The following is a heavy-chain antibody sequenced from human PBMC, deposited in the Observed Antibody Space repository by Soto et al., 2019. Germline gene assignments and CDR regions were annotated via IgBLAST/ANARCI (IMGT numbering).Heavy chain of an antibody. V-gene: IGHV4-34*01. CDR1: GGSSSGYY. D-gene: IGHD2-15*01. CDR3: AKKRRGYCSGGSCSAPFDY. Sequence: QVQLQQWGAGLLKPSETLSLTCAVYGGSSSGYYWSWIRQPPGKGLEWIGEINHSGSTNYNPSLRSRVTTSVDESMKQSSVKLSYVNAADTAVYYCAKKRRGYCSGGSCSAPFDYWGQGTLVTVSS. J-gene: IGHJ4*02. CDR2: INHSGST.